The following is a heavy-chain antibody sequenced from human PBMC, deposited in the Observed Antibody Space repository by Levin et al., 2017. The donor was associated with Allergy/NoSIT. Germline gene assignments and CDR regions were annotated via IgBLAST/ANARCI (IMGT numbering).Heavy chain of an antibody. CDR2: ISYDGSNK. J-gene: IGHJ4*02. D-gene: IGHD3-10*01. V-gene: IGHV3-30-3*01. CDR3: ARAVGSGSYFDY. CDR1: GFTFSSYA. Sequence: GGSLRLSCAASGFTFSSYAMHWVRQAPGKGLEWVAVISYDGSNKYYADSVKGRFTISRDNSKNTLYLQMNSLRAEDTAVYYCARAVGSGSYFDYWGQGTLVTVSS.